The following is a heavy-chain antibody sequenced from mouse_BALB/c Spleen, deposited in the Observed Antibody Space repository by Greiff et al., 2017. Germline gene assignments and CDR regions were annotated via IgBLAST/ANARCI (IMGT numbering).Heavy chain of an antibody. CDR2: IDPANGNT. Sequence: VQLQQSGAELVKPGASVKLSCTASGFNIKDTYMHWVKQRPEQGLEWIGRIDPANGNTKYDPKFQGKATITADTSSNTAYLQLSSLTSEDTAVYYCARYYGSSYPAWFAYWGQGTLVTVSA. J-gene: IGHJ3*01. CDR3: ARYYGSSYPAWFAY. D-gene: IGHD1-1*01. V-gene: IGHV14-3*02. CDR1: GFNIKDTY.